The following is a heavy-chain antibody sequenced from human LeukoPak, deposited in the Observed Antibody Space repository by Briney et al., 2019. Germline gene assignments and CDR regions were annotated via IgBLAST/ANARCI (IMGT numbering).Heavy chain of an antibody. Sequence: GASVKVSCKVSGYTLTELSMHWVRQAPGKGLEWMGGFDPEDGETIYAQKFQGRVTMTEDTSTDTAYMELSSLRSEDTAVYYCATVAYDSSGYWSHDAFDIWGQGTMVTVSS. J-gene: IGHJ3*02. CDR2: FDPEDGET. V-gene: IGHV1-24*01. CDR1: GYTLTELS. D-gene: IGHD3-22*01. CDR3: ATVAYDSSGYWSHDAFDI.